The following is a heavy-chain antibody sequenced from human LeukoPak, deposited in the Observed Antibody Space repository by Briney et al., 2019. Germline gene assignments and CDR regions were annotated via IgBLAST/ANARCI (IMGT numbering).Heavy chain of an antibody. D-gene: IGHD2-15*01. CDR2: IKGGGGDP. CDR1: GFTFSTDA. CDR3: AKGGHDFNPFYW. J-gene: IGHJ4*02. Sequence: GGSLRLSCAASGFTFSTDAMGWVRQAPGKGLEWVSSIKGGGGDPFYADSVKGRFTISRDNSKNTLFLQLNSLRAEDTAVYYCAKGGHDFNPFYWWGQGTLVTVSS. V-gene: IGHV3-23*01.